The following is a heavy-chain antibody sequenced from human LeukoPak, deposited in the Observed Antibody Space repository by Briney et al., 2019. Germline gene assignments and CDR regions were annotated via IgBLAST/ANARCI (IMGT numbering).Heavy chain of an antibody. D-gene: IGHD3-10*01. CDR2: INHSGST. CDR1: GGSFSGYY. Sequence: SETLSLTCAVYGGSFSGYYWSWIRQPPGKGLEWIGEINHSGSTNYNPSLKSRVTISVDTSKNQFSLKLSSVTTADTAVYYCARGYGSGTDYWGQGTLVTVSS. V-gene: IGHV4-34*01. CDR3: ARGYGSGTDY. J-gene: IGHJ4*02.